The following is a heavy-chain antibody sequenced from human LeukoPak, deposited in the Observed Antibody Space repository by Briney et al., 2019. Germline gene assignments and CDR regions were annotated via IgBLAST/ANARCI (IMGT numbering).Heavy chain of an antibody. CDR3: ARGVGVVASIDY. D-gene: IGHD5-12*01. CDR1: GGSISSYY. Sequence: SETLSLTCTVSGGSISSYYWSWIRQPPGKGLEWIGYIDYSGSTNYNPSLKSRVTISVDTSKNQFSLKLSSVTAADTAMYYCARGVGVVASIDYWGQGTLVTVSS. J-gene: IGHJ4*02. V-gene: IGHV4-59*01. CDR2: IDYSGST.